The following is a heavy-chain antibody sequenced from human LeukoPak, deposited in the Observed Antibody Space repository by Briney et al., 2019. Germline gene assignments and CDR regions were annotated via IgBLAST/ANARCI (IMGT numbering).Heavy chain of an antibody. D-gene: IGHD4-17*01. CDR1: GFTFGSYE. CDR2: IDGSGTIT. J-gene: IGHJ4*02. Sequence: GGSLRLSCAASGFTFGSYEMNWVRQAPGKGLEWVSYIDGSGTITHYADSVKGRFTISRDNAKNSLYLQMNSLRAEDTAVYYCARDLGYGEPFLRYWGQGTLVTVSS. CDR3: ARDLGYGEPFLRY. V-gene: IGHV3-48*03.